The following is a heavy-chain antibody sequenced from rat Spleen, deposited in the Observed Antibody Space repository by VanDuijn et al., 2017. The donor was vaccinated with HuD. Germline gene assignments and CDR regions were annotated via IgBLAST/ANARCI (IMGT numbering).Heavy chain of an antibody. CDR2: ISYDGSST. Sequence: EVQLVKSGGGLVQPGRSLKLSCAASGFTFSDYNMAWVRQAPKKGLEWVATISYDGSSTYYRDSVKGRFTISRDNAKSTLYLQMNSLQSEDTAIYFCTRDRSYWGSYYPGGFAYWGQGTLVTVSS. D-gene: IGHD1-12*02. V-gene: IGHV5-7*01. J-gene: IGHJ3*01. CDR1: GFTFSDYN. CDR3: TRDRSYWGSYYPGGFAY.